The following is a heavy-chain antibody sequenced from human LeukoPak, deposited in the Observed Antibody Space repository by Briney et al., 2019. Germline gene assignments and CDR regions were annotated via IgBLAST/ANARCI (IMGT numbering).Heavy chain of an antibody. Sequence: ASVKVSCKVSGYTLTELSMHWVRQAPGKGLEWMEGFDPEDGETIYAQKFQGRVTMTEDTSTDTAYMELSSLRSEDTAVYYCATVGYYDSSGNFDYWGQGTLVTVSS. CDR3: ATVGYYDSSGNFDY. CDR1: GYTLTELS. D-gene: IGHD3-22*01. V-gene: IGHV1-24*01. J-gene: IGHJ4*02. CDR2: FDPEDGET.